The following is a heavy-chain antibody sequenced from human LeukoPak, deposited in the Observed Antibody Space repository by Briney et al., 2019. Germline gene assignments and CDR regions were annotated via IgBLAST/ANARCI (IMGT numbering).Heavy chain of an antibody. CDR3: AKGRHYCSSTSCYGRDY. Sequence: PGTSLRLSCAASGFTFSSYAMSWVRQAPGKGLEWLSAISGSGGSTYYADSVKGRFTISRDNSKNTLYLQMNSLRAEDTAVYYCAKGRHYCSSTSCYGRDYWGQGTLVTVSS. J-gene: IGHJ4*02. V-gene: IGHV3-23*01. D-gene: IGHD2-2*01. CDR2: ISGSGGST. CDR1: GFTFSSYA.